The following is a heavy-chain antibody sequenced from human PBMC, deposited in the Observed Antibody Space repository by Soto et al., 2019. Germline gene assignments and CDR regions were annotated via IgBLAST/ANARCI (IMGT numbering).Heavy chain of an antibody. CDR3: AREVEYTSAFGISSSFDY. J-gene: IGHJ4*02. CDR2: IWYDGSNK. V-gene: IGHV3-33*08. CDR1: GFTFNTYG. Sequence: GGSLRLSCAASGFTFNTYGMHWVRQAPGKGLEWVAVIWYDGSNKYYADSVKGRFTISRDNSKNTLYLQMNSLRSEDTAVYYCAREVEYTSAFGISSSFDYWGQGTLVTVSS. D-gene: IGHD6-19*01.